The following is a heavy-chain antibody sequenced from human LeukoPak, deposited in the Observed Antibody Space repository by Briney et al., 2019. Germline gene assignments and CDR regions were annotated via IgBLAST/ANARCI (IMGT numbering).Heavy chain of an antibody. V-gene: IGHV7-4-1*02. J-gene: IGHJ3*02. Sequence: ASVKVSCKASGYTFTSYAMNWVRQAPGQGLEWMGWINTNTGNPMYAQGFTGRFVFSLDTSVSTAYLQISSLKAEDAAVYYCARVVDYYDGSGLRGWDAFDIWGQGTMVTVSS. D-gene: IGHD3-22*01. CDR3: ARVVDYYDGSGLRGWDAFDI. CDR2: INTNTGNP. CDR1: GYTFTSYA.